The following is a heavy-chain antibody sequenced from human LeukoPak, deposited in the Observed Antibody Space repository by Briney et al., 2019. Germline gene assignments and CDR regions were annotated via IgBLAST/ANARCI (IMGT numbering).Heavy chain of an antibody. CDR2: IRYDGSNT. V-gene: IGHV3-30*02. Sequence: PGGSLRLSCTASGFTFSSDGMYWVRQAPGKGLEWVASIRYDGSNTYYADSVKGRFTISRDNSKNTLYLQMNSLRAEDTAVYYCAKDESGGSCYFDFWGQGTLVTVSS. J-gene: IGHJ4*02. CDR3: AKDESGGSCYFDF. D-gene: IGHD2-15*01. CDR1: GFTFSSDG.